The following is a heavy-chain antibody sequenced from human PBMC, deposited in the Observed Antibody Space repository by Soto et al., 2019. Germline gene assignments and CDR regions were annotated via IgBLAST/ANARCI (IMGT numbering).Heavy chain of an antibody. V-gene: IGHV4-31*03. CDR2: IYYSGST. CDR1: GGSVSSGAYY. CDR3: ARARLRAVYAFDI. D-gene: IGHD5-12*01. J-gene: IGHJ3*02. Sequence: QVQLQESDAGLVKASQTLSLTCTVSGGSVSSGAYYWTWIRQRPGKGLEWIGYIYYSGSTYYSPSLKSRLSISLDTSKNQCSLRLSSLTAADTAMYYCARARLRAVYAFDIWGQGTMVTVSS.